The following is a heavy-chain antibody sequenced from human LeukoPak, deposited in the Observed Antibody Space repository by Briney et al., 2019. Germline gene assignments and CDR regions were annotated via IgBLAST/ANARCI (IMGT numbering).Heavy chain of an antibody. CDR2: IYHSGST. D-gene: IGHD3-3*01. Sequence: PSETLSLTCTVSGYSISSGYYWGWIRQPPGKGLEWIGSIYHSGSTYYNPSLKSRVTISVDTSKNQFSLKLSSVTAADTAVYYCARDWSLDYWGQGTLVTVSS. J-gene: IGHJ4*02. V-gene: IGHV4-38-2*02. CDR3: ARDWSLDY. CDR1: GYSISSGYY.